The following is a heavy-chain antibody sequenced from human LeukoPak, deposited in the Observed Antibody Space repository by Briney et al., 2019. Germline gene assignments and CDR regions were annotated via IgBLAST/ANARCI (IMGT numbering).Heavy chain of an antibody. Sequence: PGGSLRLSCAASGFTFSSYEMNWVRQAPGMGLVWVSHITSGGGTIYFADSVRGRFTISRDNAKRSLYLQMSSLRAEDTAVYYCARRDGESRYYFDYWGQGTLVTVSS. D-gene: IGHD4-17*01. J-gene: IGHJ4*02. CDR1: GFTFSSYE. CDR2: ITSGGGTI. V-gene: IGHV3-48*03. CDR3: ARRDGESRYYFDY.